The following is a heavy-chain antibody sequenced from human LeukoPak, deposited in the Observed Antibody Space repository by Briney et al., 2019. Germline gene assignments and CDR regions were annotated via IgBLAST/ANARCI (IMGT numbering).Heavy chain of an antibody. D-gene: IGHD2-8*01. CDR1: GGSFSGYY. CDR3: ARGLYLKYGMDV. V-gene: IGHV4-34*01. J-gene: IGHJ6*02. Sequence: SETLSLTCAVYGGSFSGYYWSWIRQPPGKGLEWIGEIIHSGSTNYNPSLKSRVTISVDTSKIQFSLKLSSVTAADTAVYYCARGLYLKYGMDVWGQGTTVTVSS. CDR2: IIHSGST.